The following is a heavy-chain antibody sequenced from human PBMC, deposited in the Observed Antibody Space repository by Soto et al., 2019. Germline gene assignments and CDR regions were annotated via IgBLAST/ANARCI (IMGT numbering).Heavy chain of an antibody. CDR3: ARGGLWFGELCGRVAS. J-gene: IGHJ4*02. V-gene: IGHV3-33*01. CDR2: IWYDGSND. CDR1: GFTFSPYG. Sequence: QVQLVESGGGGVQPGRSLRLSCAASGFTFSPYGMHWVRQAPGKGLEWVALIWYDGSNDHYTDSVNGRFTISRHNSENPLYLQLISQRAGDTAVYYCARGGLWFGELCGRVASWGQGPVVTVSS. D-gene: IGHD3-10*01.